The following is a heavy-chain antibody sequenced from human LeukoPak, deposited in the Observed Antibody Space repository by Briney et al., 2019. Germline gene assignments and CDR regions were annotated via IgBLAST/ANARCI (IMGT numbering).Heavy chain of an antibody. V-gene: IGHV3-21*06. D-gene: IGHD1-26*01. CDR3: ASTPSVGDYYPWYFDF. CDR1: GFTISSYA. CDR2: ISYSSTYI. Sequence: GGSLRLSCAASGFTISSYAMSWVRQAPGKGLEWVSSISYSSTYIYYEDSVKGRFTISRDNARNSLYLQMNSLRAEDTAVYCCASTPSVGDYYPWYFDFWGRGTLVTVSS. J-gene: IGHJ2*01.